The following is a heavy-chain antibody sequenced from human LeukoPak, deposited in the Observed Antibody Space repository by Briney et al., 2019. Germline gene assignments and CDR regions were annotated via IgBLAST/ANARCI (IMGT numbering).Heavy chain of an antibody. V-gene: IGHV3-21*01. CDR2: ISSSSSYI. J-gene: IGHJ3*02. Sequence: GGSLRLSCAASGFTFSSYSMNWVRQAPGKGLEWVSSISSSSSYIYYADSVKGRFTISRDNAKNSLYLQMNSLRAEDTAVYYCAREEQWGNDAFDIWGQGTMVTVSS. D-gene: IGHD6-19*01. CDR3: AREEQWGNDAFDI. CDR1: GFTFSSYS.